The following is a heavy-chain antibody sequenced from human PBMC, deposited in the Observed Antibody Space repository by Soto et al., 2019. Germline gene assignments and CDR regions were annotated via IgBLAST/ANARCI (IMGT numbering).Heavy chain of an antibody. CDR3: ARDHLASWYPADQDNYYYYGMDV. V-gene: IGHV3-48*03. CDR1: GFIFSTYE. J-gene: IGHJ6*02. D-gene: IGHD6-13*01. Sequence: PGGSLRLSCAASGFIFSTYEMNWVRQAPGKGLEWVSYISSSGYTIYYADSVKGRFTISRDNAKNSLYLQMNSLRAEDTAVYYCARDHLASWYPADQDNYYYYGMDVWGQGTTVTVSS. CDR2: ISSSGYTI.